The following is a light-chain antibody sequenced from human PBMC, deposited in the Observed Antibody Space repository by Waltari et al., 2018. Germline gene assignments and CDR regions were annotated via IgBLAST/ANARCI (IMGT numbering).Light chain of an antibody. CDR1: QSVSSSD. V-gene: IGKV3-20*01. CDR3: QQYGSSPIT. J-gene: IGKJ5*01. Sequence: EIVLTQSPCTLPLSPGERATLSCRASQSVSSSDLAWYQQKPGQAPRLLIYGASSRAPGIPDRFSGSGSGTDFTLTISRLEPEDFAVYYCQQYGSSPITFGQGTRLEIK. CDR2: GAS.